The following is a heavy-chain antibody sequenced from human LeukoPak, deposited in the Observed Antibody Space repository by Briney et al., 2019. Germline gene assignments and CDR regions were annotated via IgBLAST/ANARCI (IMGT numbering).Heavy chain of an antibody. D-gene: IGHD4-23*01. V-gene: IGHV4-61*01. CDR2: IYYSGST. Sequence: SETLSLTCTVSGGSVSSGSYYWNWIRQPPGTGLEWIGYIYYSGSTNYNPSLKSRVTISVDTSKNQFSLKLSSVTAADTAVYYCARTDYGGNEGYFDYWGQGTLVTVSS. CDR3: ARTDYGGNEGYFDY. J-gene: IGHJ4*02. CDR1: GGSVSSGSYY.